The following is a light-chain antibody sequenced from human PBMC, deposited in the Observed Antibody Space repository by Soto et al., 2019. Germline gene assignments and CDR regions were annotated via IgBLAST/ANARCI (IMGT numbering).Light chain of an antibody. CDR2: DVG. Sequence: QSVLTQPASVSGSPGQSITISCTGTSSDVGGYNSVSWYQRHPGKAPKLIPYDVGDRPSRVSYRFSGSKSGNTASLTISGFQAVDEADYYCSSYTSSSTNVFGTGTKVTVL. CDR1: SSDVGGYNS. J-gene: IGLJ1*01. CDR3: SSYTSSSTNV. V-gene: IGLV2-14*03.